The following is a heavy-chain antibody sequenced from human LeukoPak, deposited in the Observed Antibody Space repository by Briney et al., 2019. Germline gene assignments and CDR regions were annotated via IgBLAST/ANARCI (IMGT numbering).Heavy chain of an antibody. CDR1: GFSFSTYS. J-gene: IGHJ4*02. V-gene: IGHV3-48*04. CDR2: IVGSSSNI. CDR3: ATDSPETAAFDY. Sequence: GGSLRLSCTASGFSFSTYSMNWVRQAPGKGREWVSYIVGSSSNIYYADTVKGRFTISRDNVKNSLYLQMDSLRAEDTAVYYCATDSPETAAFDYWGQGTLVTVSS. D-gene: IGHD1-1*01.